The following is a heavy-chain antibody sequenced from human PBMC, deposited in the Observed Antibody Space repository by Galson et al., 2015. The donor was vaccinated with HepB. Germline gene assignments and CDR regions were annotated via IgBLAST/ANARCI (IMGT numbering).Heavy chain of an antibody. J-gene: IGHJ6*02. D-gene: IGHD6-13*01. CDR1: GFTFDDYG. Sequence: SLRLSCAASGFTFDDYGMSWVRQAPGKGLEWVSGINWNGGSTGYADSVKGRFTISRDNAKNSLYLQMNSLRAEDTALYYCARVSSSSWTGTGHYYYYGMDVWGQGTTVTVSS. V-gene: IGHV3-20*04. CDR2: INWNGGST. CDR3: ARVSSSSWTGTGHYYYYGMDV.